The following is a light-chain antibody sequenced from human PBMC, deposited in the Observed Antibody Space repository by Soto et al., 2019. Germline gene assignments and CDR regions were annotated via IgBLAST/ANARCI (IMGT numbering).Light chain of an antibody. CDR1: QSISSW. CDR2: KAS. CDR3: QQYNSYPST. J-gene: IGKJ1*01. Sequence: DIQMTQSPSTLSASVGDRVTITCRASQSISSWLAWYQQKPGKAPKLLIYKASSLESGVPSRFSGSGSGTEITLTISSLQPDDFATYYCQQYNSYPSTFGQGTKVDIK. V-gene: IGKV1-5*03.